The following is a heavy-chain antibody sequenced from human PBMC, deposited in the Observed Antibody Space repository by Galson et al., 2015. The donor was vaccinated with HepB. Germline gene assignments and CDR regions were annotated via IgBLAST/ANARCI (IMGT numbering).Heavy chain of an antibody. D-gene: IGHD1-26*01. Sequence: SLRLSCAASGFTFSSYAMSWVRQAPGKGLEWVSAISGSGGSTYYADSVKGRFTISRDNSKNTLYLQMNSLRAEDTAVYYCAKSGSRGGYYFDYWGQGTLVTVSS. V-gene: IGHV3-23*01. CDR2: ISGSGGST. J-gene: IGHJ4*02. CDR3: AKSGSRGGYYFDY. CDR1: GFTFSSYA.